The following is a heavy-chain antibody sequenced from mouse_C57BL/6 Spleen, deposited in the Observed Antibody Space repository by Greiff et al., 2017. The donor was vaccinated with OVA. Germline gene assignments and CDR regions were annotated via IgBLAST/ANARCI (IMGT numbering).Heavy chain of an antibody. CDR1: GYSFTDYN. CDR3: ARKRDLSNSYAMDY. V-gene: IGHV1-39*01. D-gene: IGHD2-5*01. Sequence: LVESGPELVKPGASVKISCKASGYSFTDYNMNWVKQSNGKSLEWIGVINPNYGTTSYNQKFKGKATLTVDQSSSTAYMQLNSLTSEDSAVYYCARKRDLSNSYAMDYWGQGTSVTVSS. J-gene: IGHJ4*01. CDR2: INPNYGTT.